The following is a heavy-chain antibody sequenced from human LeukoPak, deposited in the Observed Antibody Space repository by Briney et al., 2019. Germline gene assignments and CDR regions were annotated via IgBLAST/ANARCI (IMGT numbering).Heavy chain of an antibody. D-gene: IGHD2-21*01. V-gene: IGHV3-74*01. J-gene: IGHJ4*02. CDR2: ISTDGSST. CDR3: VRGNFNGGIDR. CDR1: GFTFSSYW. Sequence: GESLRLSCAASGFTFSSYWMHWVRQAPGKGLVWVSRISTDGSSTKYADFVEGRFTISRDNAKNTLYLQMNSLRAEDTAAYYCVRGNFNGGIDRWGQGTLVTVSS.